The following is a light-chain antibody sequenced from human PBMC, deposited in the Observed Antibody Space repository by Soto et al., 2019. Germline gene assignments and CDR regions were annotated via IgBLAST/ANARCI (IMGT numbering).Light chain of an antibody. Sequence: EIVLTQSPATLSLSPGERATLSCRASQGVSSYLAWYQQKPGQAPRLLIYDASNRATGIPARFSGSGPGTDFSHTIGSLEPEDFAVHYCQQRSNWHLYTFGQGTKLEIK. CDR1: QGVSSY. V-gene: IGKV3D-11*01. J-gene: IGKJ2*01. CDR2: DAS. CDR3: QQRSNWHLYT.